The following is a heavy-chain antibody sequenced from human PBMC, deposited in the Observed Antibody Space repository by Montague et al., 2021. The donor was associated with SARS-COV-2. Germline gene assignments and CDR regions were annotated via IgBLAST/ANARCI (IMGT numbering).Heavy chain of an antibody. J-gene: IGHJ6*02. CDR3: AREGQIGWYDPWYYYGMDV. CDR1: GFTVSSNY. CDR2: IYSCGST. Sequence: SLRLSCAASGFTVSSNYMSWVRQAPGKGLEWVSVIYSCGSTYYADSVKGRFTISRHDSKNTLYLQMNSLRAEDTAVYYCAREGQIGWYDPWYYYGMDVWGQGTTVTVSS. V-gene: IGHV3-53*04. D-gene: IGHD6-19*01.